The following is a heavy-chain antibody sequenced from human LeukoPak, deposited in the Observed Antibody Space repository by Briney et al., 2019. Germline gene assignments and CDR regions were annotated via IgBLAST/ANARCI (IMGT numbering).Heavy chain of an antibody. CDR3: ATRPDGGNTEYYDYYYYYGMDV. Sequence: SVTVSCTASGYTFTSYYMHWVRQAPGQGLEWMGRIIPILGIANYAQKFQGRVTITADKSTSTAYMELSSLRSEDTAVYYCATRPDGGNTEYYDYYYYYGMDVWGQGTTVTVSS. V-gene: IGHV1-69*02. CDR2: IIPILGIA. J-gene: IGHJ6*02. CDR1: GYTFTSYY. D-gene: IGHD4-23*01.